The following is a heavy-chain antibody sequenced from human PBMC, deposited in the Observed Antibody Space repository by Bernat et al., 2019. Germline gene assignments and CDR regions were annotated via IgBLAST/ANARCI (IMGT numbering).Heavy chain of an antibody. CDR1: GFTFSSYG. V-gene: IGHV3-33*01. Sequence: QVQLVESGGGVVQPGRSLRLSCAASGFTFSSYGMHWVRQAPGNGLEWVAVIWYDGSNEHYADSVKGRFTISRDNSKNTLYLQMNSLRAEDTAVYYCARGNGPDYFDYWGQGTLVTVSS. D-gene: IGHD4-11*01. CDR3: ARGNGPDYFDY. J-gene: IGHJ4*02. CDR2: IWYDGSNE.